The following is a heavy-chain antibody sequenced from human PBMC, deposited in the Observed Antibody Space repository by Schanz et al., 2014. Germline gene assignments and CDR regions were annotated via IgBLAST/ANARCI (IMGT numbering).Heavy chain of an antibody. V-gene: IGHV1-18*01. J-gene: IGHJ4*02. CDR3: ARSAGRDFWSGYYTRFDY. Sequence: QVQLVQSGAEVKKPGASVKVSCKASGYTFTSYGISWVRQAPGQGLEWMGWISVYNHNKEYDQKFQGRVTMTTDTSTSTVYMALRSLRSDDTAVYYCARSAGRDFWSGYYTRFDYWGQGTLVTVSS. CDR1: GYTFTSYG. CDR2: ISVYNHNK. D-gene: IGHD3-3*01.